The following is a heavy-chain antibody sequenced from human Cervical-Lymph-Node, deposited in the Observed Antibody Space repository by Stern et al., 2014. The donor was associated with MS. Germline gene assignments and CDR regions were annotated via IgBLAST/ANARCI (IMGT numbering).Heavy chain of an antibody. D-gene: IGHD2-8*02. J-gene: IGHJ4*02. V-gene: IGHV4-39*01. CDR3: AKHACTGAACPFDL. CDR1: GDSISSYTLY. CDR2: VYYSGAT. Sequence: QVQLQESGPGLVKPSATLSLTCAVSGDSISSYTLYWAWIRQPPGKGLEWIGSVYYSGATYYNPSLKSRVTIPGDPSKNHFSLGLNSVTAADTAVYYCAKHACTGAACPFDLWGQGTLVTVSS.